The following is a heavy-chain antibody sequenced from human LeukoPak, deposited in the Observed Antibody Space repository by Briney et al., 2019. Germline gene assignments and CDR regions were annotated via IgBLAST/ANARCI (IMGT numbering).Heavy chain of an antibody. Sequence: PGGSLRLSCAAPEFNFSSYWMSWVRQAPGKGLEWVANIKQDGSEKYYVDSVKGRFTISRDNAKNSLYLQMNSLSAEDTAVYYCERDLSYCSGWYSRPSDYWGQGTLVTVSS. CDR3: ERDLSYCSGWYSRPSDY. CDR1: EFNFSSYW. V-gene: IGHV3-7*01. D-gene: IGHD6-19*01. CDR2: IKQDGSEK. J-gene: IGHJ4*02.